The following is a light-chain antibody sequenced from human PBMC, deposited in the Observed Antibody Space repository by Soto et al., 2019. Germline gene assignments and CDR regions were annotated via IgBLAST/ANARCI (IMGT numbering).Light chain of an antibody. CDR2: QVT. CDR3: SSYAGSSNV. J-gene: IGLJ1*01. V-gene: IGLV2-14*01. CDR1: SSDVGIYNY. Sequence: QSALTQPASVSGSPGQSITISCTGTSSDVGIYNYVSWYQQHPGKAPKLMIYQVTNRPSGVSNRFSGSKSGNTASLTISGLQAEDEADYYCSSYAGSSNVFGTGTKVTVL.